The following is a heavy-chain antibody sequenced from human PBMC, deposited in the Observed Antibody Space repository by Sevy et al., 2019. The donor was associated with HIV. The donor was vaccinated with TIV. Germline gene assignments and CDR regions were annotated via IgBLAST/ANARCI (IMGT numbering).Heavy chain of an antibody. CDR3: ARVSAGVVGQNCFDP. CDR2: KHYSGNT. V-gene: IGHV4-59*01. J-gene: IGHJ5*02. CDR1: GGSISSSY. D-gene: IGHD1-26*01. Sequence: SETLSLTCTVSGGSISSSYWTWIRQPPGKGLEWIGYKHYSGNTNYNPSLKSRVTISVDASKNQFSLRLSTVTAADTAIDYCARVSAGVVGQNCFDPWGQGTLVTVSS.